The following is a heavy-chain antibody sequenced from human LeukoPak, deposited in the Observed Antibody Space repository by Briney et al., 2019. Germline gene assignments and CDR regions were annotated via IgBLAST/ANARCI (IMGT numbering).Heavy chain of an antibody. Sequence: SETLSLTCTVSGGSVSSRDYYWGWIRQPPGKGLGWIGTTYYSGTTYYIPSVKTRVTISVDTYKKQFSLRLRSVTAADTAVYYCARGFHQLLYHYYYMDVWGKGTTVTVSS. CDR2: TYYSGTT. V-gene: IGHV4-39*07. J-gene: IGHJ6*03. CDR1: GGSVSSRDYY. CDR3: ARGFHQLLYHYYYMDV. D-gene: IGHD2-2*02.